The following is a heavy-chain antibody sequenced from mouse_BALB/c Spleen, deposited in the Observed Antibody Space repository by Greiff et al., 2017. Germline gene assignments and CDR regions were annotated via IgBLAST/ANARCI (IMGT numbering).Heavy chain of an antibody. V-gene: IGHV1-54*01. CDR1: GYAFTNYL. CDR2: INPGSGGT. Sequence: QVQLQQSGAELVRPGTSVKVSCKASGYAFTNYLIEWVKQRPGQGLEWIGVINPGSGGTNYNEKFKGKATLTADKSSSTAYMQLSSLTSDDSAVYFCARAHYYGSSPYAMDYWGQGTSVTVSS. D-gene: IGHD1-1*01. J-gene: IGHJ4*01. CDR3: ARAHYYGSSPYAMDY.